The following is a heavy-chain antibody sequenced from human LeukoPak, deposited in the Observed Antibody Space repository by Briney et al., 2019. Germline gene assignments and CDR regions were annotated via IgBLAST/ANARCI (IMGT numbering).Heavy chain of an antibody. J-gene: IGHJ6*02. CDR2: INTNTGNP. V-gene: IGHV7-4-1*02. CDR1: GYTFTSYA. D-gene: IGHD6-19*01. Sequence: ASVKVSRKASGYTFTSYAMNWVRQAPGQGLEWMGWINTNTGNPTYAQGFTGRFVFSLDTSVSTAYLQISGLKAEDTAVYYCASPVAVAGNYYYYGMDVWGQGTTVTVSS. CDR3: ASPVAVAGNYYYYGMDV.